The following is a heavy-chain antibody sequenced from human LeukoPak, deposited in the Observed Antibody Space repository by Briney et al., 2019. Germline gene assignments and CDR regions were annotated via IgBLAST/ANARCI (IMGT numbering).Heavy chain of an antibody. J-gene: IGHJ4*02. D-gene: IGHD5-18*01. CDR2: IYYSGST. V-gene: IGHV4-59*08. CDR1: GGSTSSYY. Sequence: SETLSLTCTVSGGSTSSYYWSWIRQPPGKGLEWIGYIYYSGSTNYNPSLKSRVTISVDTSKNQFSLKLSSVTAADTAVYYCASQGGYSYGLFDYWGQGTLVTVSS. CDR3: ASQGGYSYGLFDY.